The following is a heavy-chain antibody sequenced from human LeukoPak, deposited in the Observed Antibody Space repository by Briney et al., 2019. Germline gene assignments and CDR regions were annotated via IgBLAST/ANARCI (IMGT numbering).Heavy chain of an antibody. CDR1: GFTFSSYG. V-gene: IGHV3-30*18. CDR2: ISYDGSNK. J-gene: IGHJ4*02. D-gene: IGHD3-3*01. Sequence: GGSLRLSCAASGFTFSSYGMHWVRQAPGKGLEWVAVISYDGSNKYYADSVKGRFTISRDNSKNTLYLQMNSLRGEDTAVYYCAKDGSDFWSGSSLPVDYWGEGTLVTVSS. CDR3: AKDGSDFWSGSSLPVDY.